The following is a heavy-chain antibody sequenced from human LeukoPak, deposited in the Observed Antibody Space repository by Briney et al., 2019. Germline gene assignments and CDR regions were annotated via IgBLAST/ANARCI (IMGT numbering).Heavy chain of an antibody. J-gene: IGHJ4*02. CDR3: VRDSGDGDYEPLTH. CDR2: LTGDGNT. D-gene: IGHD4-17*01. Sequence: GGSLRLSCAASGFTFTSYAMSWVRQAPGKGLEWVSVLTGDGNTYYADSVKGRFTNSRDDSKNTLYLQMNSLRAEDTAVYYCVRDSGDGDYEPLTHWGQGTLVTVSS. CDR1: GFTFTSYA. V-gene: IGHV3-23*01.